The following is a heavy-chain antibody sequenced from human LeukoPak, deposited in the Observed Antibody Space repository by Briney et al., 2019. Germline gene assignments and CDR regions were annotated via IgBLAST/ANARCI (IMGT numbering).Heavy chain of an antibody. J-gene: IGHJ6*02. CDR3: AREVATGVGYYGMDV. CDR2: IFYSGST. D-gene: IGHD1-14*01. V-gene: IGHV4-31*03. CDR1: GGSISTVVYN. Sequence: SETLSLTCTVSGGSISTVVYNWNWIRQHPGKGLEWIGYIFYSGSTYYSPSLKSRVNISLDTSKNLFSLKLSSVTAADTAVYYCAREVATGVGYYGMDVWGQGTTVTVSS.